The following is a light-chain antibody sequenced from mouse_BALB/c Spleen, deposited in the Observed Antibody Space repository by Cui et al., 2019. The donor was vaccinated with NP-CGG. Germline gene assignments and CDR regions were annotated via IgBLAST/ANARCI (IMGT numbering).Light chain of an antibody. V-gene: IGLV1*01. J-gene: IGLJ1*01. CDR3: ALWYSNNWV. CDR2: GTN. Sequence: AVVTQESALTTSPGETVTLTCRSSTGAVTTSNYANWVQEKPDHLFTGLIGGTNNRAPGVPARFSGSLIGDKAALTITGAQTEDEAIYFCALWYSNNWVFGGGTKLTVL. CDR1: TGAVTTSNY.